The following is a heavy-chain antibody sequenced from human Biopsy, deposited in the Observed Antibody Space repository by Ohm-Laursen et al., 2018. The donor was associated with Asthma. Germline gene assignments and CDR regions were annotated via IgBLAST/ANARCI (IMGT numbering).Heavy chain of an antibody. Sequence: VKVSCKASGGTFSSYAISWVRQAPGQGLEWMGGIIPIFGIANYAQKFQGRVTITADKSTSTAYMELSSLRSEDTAVYYCARGGSYSSRRYYFDYWGQGTLVTVSS. CDR1: GGTFSSYA. CDR3: ARGGSYSSRRYYFDY. CDR2: IIPIFGIA. D-gene: IGHD1-26*01. J-gene: IGHJ4*02. V-gene: IGHV1-69*17.